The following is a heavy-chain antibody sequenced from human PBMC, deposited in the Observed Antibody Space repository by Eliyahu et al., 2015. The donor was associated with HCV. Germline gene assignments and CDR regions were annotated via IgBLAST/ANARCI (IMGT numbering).Heavy chain of an antibody. CDR2: SRNKAKSYTT. Sequence: EVQLVESGGGLVQPGGSLRLSCAVSGFTFSDHYMDWVRQAPGKGLEWVGRSRNKAKSYTTEXAASVKGRFTISRDDSKNSLYLQMNSLKTEDTAVYYCGTFKVPAAKGFDYWGQGTLVTVSS. V-gene: IGHV3-72*01. D-gene: IGHD2-2*01. CDR1: GFTFSDHY. CDR3: GTFKVPAAKGFDY. J-gene: IGHJ4*02.